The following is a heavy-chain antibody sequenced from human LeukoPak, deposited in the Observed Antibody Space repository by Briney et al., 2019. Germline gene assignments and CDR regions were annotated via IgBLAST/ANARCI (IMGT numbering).Heavy chain of an antibody. CDR1: GFTFSSYG. Sequence: GRSLRLSCAASGFTFSSYGMHWVRQAPGKGLEWVAVIWFDGSKNDYADSVKGRFTISRDNSKNTLYLQMNSLRAEDTAVYYCARFGYWGQGTLVTVSS. J-gene: IGHJ4*02. CDR3: ARFGY. CDR2: IWFDGSKN. D-gene: IGHD3-16*01. V-gene: IGHV3-33*01.